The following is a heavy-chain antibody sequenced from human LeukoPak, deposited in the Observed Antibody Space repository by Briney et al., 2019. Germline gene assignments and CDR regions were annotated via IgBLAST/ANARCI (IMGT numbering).Heavy chain of an antibody. CDR1: GGSISSYY. Sequence: SETLSLTCTVSGGSISSYYWSWIRQPPGKGLEWIGYIYYSGSTNYNPSLKSRVTISVDTSKNQFSLKLSSVTAADTAVYYCARGGGYCSGGSCYLRAFDYWGQGTLVTVSS. CDR2: IYYSGST. V-gene: IGHV4-59*12. CDR3: ARGGGYCSGGSCYLRAFDY. D-gene: IGHD2-15*01. J-gene: IGHJ4*02.